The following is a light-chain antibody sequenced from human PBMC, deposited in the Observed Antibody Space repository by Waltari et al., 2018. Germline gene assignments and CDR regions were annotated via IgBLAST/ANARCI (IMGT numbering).Light chain of an antibody. V-gene: IGKV1-5*01. CDR2: DAS. CDR1: QSISSR. Sequence: DIQMTQSPSTLSASVGDRVTITCRASQSISSRLAWYQQKPGKAPKFLIYDASSLQSGVPSRFSGSGSGTEFTLTISSLQPDDFATYYCQYYNSYSWTFGQGTKVQIK. CDR3: QYYNSYSWT. J-gene: IGKJ1*01.